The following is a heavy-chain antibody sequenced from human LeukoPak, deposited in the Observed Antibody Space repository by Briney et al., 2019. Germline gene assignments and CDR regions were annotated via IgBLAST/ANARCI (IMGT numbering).Heavy chain of an antibody. J-gene: IGHJ4*02. D-gene: IGHD5-24*01. CDR3: AREGLVEMATIFDY. CDR2: INPNSGGT. CDR1: GYTFTGYY. V-gene: IGHV1-2*02. Sequence: ASVKVPCKASGYTFTGYYMHWVRQAPGQGLEWMGWINPNSGGTNYAQKFQGRDTMTRDTSISTAYMELSRLRSDDTAVYYCAREGLVEMATIFDYWGQGTLVTVSS.